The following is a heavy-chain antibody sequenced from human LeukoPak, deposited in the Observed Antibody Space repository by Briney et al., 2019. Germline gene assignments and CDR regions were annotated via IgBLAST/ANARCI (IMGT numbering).Heavy chain of an antibody. CDR3: GRDGSGLQLPDDIDC. CDR1: GFTLDDHA. CDR2: ISWNGGTI. J-gene: IGHJ4*02. V-gene: IGHV3-9*01. D-gene: IGHD5-24*01. Sequence: GGSLTLSCAPSGFTLDDHALHWVRHPPGKCLEWVSYISWNGGTIGYADSVRGRFTISRDSAKSSLYLKMSGLRPEDTALYYCGRDGSGLQLPDDIDCWGLGTLVTVSS.